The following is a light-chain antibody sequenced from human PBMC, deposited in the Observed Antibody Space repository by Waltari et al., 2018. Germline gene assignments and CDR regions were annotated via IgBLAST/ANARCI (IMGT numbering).Light chain of an antibody. CDR1: QGVSSH. CDR2: GAS. V-gene: IGKV3-15*01. J-gene: IGKJ1*01. CDR3: QHYFNWPRT. Sequence: EIVMTQSPAILSVSPGESATLSCRASQGVSSHLAWYQQKPGQAPRLLIYGASTRATGVPVRFSGSGSGTEFTLTISSLQSEDFAAYYCQHYFNWPRTFGQGTEVEVK.